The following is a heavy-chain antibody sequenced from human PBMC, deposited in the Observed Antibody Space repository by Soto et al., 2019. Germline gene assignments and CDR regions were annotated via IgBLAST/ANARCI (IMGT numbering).Heavy chain of an antibody. V-gene: IGHV1-46*01. CDR3: ARGTRITIFGVASAYGMDV. CDR2: INPSGGST. J-gene: IGHJ6*02. CDR1: GYTFTSYY. D-gene: IGHD3-3*01. Sequence: VASVKVSCKASGYTFTSYYMHWVRQAPGQGLEWMGIINPSGGSTSYAQKFQGRVTMTRDTSTSTVYMELSSLRSEDTAVYYCARGTRITIFGVASAYGMDVWGQGTTVTVSS.